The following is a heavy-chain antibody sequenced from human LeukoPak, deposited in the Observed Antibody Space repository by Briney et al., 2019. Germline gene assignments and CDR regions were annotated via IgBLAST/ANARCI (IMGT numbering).Heavy chain of an antibody. J-gene: IGHJ3*02. Sequence: QSGGSLRLSCAASGFTFSSYWMSWVRQAPGKGLEWVANIKQDGSEKYYVDSVKGRFTISRDNAKNSLYLQMNSLRAEGTAVYYCARAPTHDAFGIWGQGTMVTVSS. CDR2: IKQDGSEK. CDR1: GFTFSSYW. CDR3: ARAPTHDAFGI. D-gene: IGHD2-15*01. V-gene: IGHV3-7*01.